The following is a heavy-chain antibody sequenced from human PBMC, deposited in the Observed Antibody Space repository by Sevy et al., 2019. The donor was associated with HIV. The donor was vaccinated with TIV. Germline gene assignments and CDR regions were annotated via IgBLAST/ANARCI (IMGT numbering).Heavy chain of an antibody. D-gene: IGHD1-26*01. CDR3: AKDINAWYGRIYYLDY. J-gene: IGHJ4*02. CDR2: ISWNSGSI. V-gene: IGHV3-9*01. Sequence: GGSLRLSCAASGFTFDDYAMHWVRQAPGKGLEWVSGISWNSGSIGYADSVKGRFNISRENAKNSLYLQMISLRAEDTTLYYCAKDINAWYGRIYYLDYWGQATLVTVSS. CDR1: GFTFDDYA.